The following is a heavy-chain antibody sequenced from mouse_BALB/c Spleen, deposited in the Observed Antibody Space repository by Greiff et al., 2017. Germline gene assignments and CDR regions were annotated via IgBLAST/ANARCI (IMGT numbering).Heavy chain of an antibody. V-gene: IGHV14-3*02. CDR2: IDPANGNT. CDR3: ARRGTTVVARGYWYFDV. CDR1: GFNIKDTY. D-gene: IGHD1-1*01. Sequence: VQLKQSGAELVKPGASVKLSCTASGFNIKDTYMHWVKQRPEQGLEWIGRIDPANGNTKYDPKFQGKATITADTSSNTAYLQLSSLTSEDTAVYYCARRGTTVVARGYWYFDVWGAGTTVTVSS. J-gene: IGHJ1*01.